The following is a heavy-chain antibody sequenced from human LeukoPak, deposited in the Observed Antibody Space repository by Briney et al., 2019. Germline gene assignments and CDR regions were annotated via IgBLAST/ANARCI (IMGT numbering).Heavy chain of an antibody. CDR3: AREGKAFDY. Sequence: GGSLRLSCAASGFTFNNFIISWVRPAPGKGRERVANMRQDGSERLSVESVKGRFSISRNNAKNSGFLQMNSRRAEDTGVYFCAREGKAFDYWGQGTLVTVPS. CDR2: MRQDGSER. J-gene: IGHJ4*02. CDR1: GFTFNNFI. V-gene: IGHV3-7*01. D-gene: IGHD3-10*01.